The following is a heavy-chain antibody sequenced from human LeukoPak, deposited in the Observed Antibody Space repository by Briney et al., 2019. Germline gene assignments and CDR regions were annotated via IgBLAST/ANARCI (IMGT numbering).Heavy chain of an antibody. Sequence: GGSLRLSCAASGFTFSGYAMSWVRQAPGKGLEWVSAISGSGGSTYYADSVKGRFTISRDNSKNTLYLQMNSLRAEDTAVYYCAKGVVVIIDAFDIWGQGTMVTVSS. D-gene: IGHD2-15*01. CDR1: GFTFSGYA. CDR2: ISGSGGST. CDR3: AKGVVVIIDAFDI. J-gene: IGHJ3*02. V-gene: IGHV3-23*01.